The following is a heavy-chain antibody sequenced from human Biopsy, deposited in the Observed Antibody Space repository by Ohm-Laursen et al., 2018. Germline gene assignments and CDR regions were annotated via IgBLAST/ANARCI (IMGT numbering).Heavy chain of an antibody. CDR1: GYTFTSYY. CDR3: ARGPRGLVVITTTALYFDY. CDR2: INPNNDNT. V-gene: IGHV1-46*01. J-gene: IGHJ4*02. D-gene: IGHD3-22*01. Sequence: ASVKVSCNASGYTFTSYYLHWVRQAPGQGLEWMGRINPNNDNTAYAQKFQGRITMTKDTSTCTVYMDLSSLTFDDSAVYYCARGPRGLVVITTTALYFDYWGQGNLVTVSS.